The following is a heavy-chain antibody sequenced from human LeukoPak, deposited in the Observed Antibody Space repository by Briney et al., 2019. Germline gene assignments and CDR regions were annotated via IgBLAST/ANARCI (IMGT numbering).Heavy chain of an antibody. CDR3: ARHRGPSLHSSGYFDY. CDR1: GFTFSRCA. CDR2: ISGSGGST. J-gene: IGHJ4*02. Sequence: GGSLRLSCAASGFTFSRCAMSWVRQAPGKGLEWVSGISGSGGSTFYADSVKGRFTISRDNSKNTLYLQMDSLRTEDTAVYYCARHRGPSLHSSGYFDYWGQGTLVTVSS. D-gene: IGHD3-22*01. V-gene: IGHV3-23*01.